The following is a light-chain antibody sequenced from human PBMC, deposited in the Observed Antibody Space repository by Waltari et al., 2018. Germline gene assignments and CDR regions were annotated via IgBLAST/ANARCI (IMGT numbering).Light chain of an antibody. CDR3: QQYNDWPPWT. J-gene: IGKJ1*01. Sequence: VMTQSPVSLSVSPGDRVTLSCRASQSVGGNVAWYQQKPGQAPRLLISAASTRATDVPGRFSGSGSGTEFSLTITSVQSEDSALYFCQQYNDWPPWTFGQGTKVEIK. CDR1: QSVGGN. CDR2: AAS. V-gene: IGKV3-15*01.